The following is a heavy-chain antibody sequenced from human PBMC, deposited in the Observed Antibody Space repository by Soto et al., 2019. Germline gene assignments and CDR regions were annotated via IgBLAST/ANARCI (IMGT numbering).Heavy chain of an antibody. J-gene: IGHJ6*01. CDR3: ASPQGGGYSGSYFRFYYGMKG. D-gene: IGHD1-26*01. CDR2: ISSSGSTI. Sequence: VGSLRLSCASSVFTFSSYEMSWVRQSPGKGLEWVSYISSSGSTIYYADSVKGRFTISRDNAKNSLYLQMNSLRAEDTAVYYCASPQGGGYSGSYFRFYYGMKGLGQGTTVIVSS. V-gene: IGHV3-48*03. CDR1: VFTFSSYE.